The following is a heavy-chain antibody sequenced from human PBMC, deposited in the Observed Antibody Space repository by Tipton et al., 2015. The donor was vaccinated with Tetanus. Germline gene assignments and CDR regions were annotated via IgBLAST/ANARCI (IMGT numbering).Heavy chain of an antibody. J-gene: IGHJ4*02. D-gene: IGHD4-17*01. Sequence: LRLSCTVSGGSISSGGYYWSWIRQHPGKGLEWIGYIYYSGSTYYNPSLKSRVTISVDTSKNQFSLKLSSVTAANTAVYYCAIWYYGASTTTFAYWAQGTLLTVPS. V-gene: IGHV4-31*03. CDR1: GGSISSGGYY. CDR3: AIWYYGASTTTFAY. CDR2: IYYSGST.